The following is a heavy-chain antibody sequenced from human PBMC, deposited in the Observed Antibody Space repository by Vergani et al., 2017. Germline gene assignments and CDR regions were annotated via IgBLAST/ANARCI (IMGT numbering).Heavy chain of an antibody. CDR2: INHSGST. CDR1: GGSFSGYY. CDR3: ARGRRVVVPAAIQHYFDY. D-gene: IGHD2-2*02. J-gene: IGHJ4*02. V-gene: IGHV4-34*01. Sequence: QVQLQQWGAGLLKPSETLSLPCAVYGGSFSGYYWSWIRQPPGTGLEWIGEINHSGSTNYNPSLKSRVTISVDTSKNQFAQKLSSVTAADTAVYYCARGRRVVVPAAIQHYFDYWGQGTLVTVSS.